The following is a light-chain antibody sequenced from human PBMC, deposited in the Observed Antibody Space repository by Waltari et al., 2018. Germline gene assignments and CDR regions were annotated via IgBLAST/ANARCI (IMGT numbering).Light chain of an antibody. V-gene: IGKV1-39*01. J-gene: IGKJ2*01. CDR3: QQSFSTPYT. Sequence: DIQMTQSPSSLSAFVGDRVTITCRTSQNIYNYLNWYQQKPGKAPKLLIQGASTLQGGVPSRFGGSGSGTDFTLIISTLQVEDFAVYFCQQSFSTPYTFGQGTGWRSN. CDR2: GAS. CDR1: QNIYNY.